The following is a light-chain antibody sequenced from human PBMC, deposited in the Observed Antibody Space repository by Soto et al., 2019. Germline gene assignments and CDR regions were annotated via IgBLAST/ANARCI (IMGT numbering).Light chain of an antibody. CDR1: QSISSW. V-gene: IGKV1-5*03. CDR3: QQYNSYSWT. CDR2: KAP. Sequence: DIQMTQSPSTLSASVGDRVTITCRASQSISSWLAWYQQKPGKAPKLLIYKAPSLESGVPSRFSGSGSGTEFTLTISSLQPDDFATYYCQQYNSYSWTFGQGTK. J-gene: IGKJ1*01.